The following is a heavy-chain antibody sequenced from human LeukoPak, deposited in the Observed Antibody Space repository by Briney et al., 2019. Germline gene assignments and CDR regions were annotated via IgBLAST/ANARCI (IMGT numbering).Heavy chain of an antibody. J-gene: IGHJ6*03. CDR1: GGSISSYY. Sequence: KSSETLSLTCTVSGGSISSYYWSWIRQPPGKGLEWVGYIYYSGSTNYNPSLKSRVTISVDTSKNQFSLKLSSVTAADTAVYYCARGVDTAMGRLGYYYYMDVWGKGTTVTISS. V-gene: IGHV4-59*12. CDR2: IYYSGST. D-gene: IGHD5-18*01. CDR3: ARGVDTAMGRLGYYYYMDV.